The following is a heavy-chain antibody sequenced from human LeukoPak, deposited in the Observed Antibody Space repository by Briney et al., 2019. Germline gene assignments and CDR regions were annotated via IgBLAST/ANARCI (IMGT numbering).Heavy chain of an antibody. J-gene: IGHJ4*02. D-gene: IGHD3-10*01. Sequence: SETLSLTCTVSGGSISCYYWSWIRQPAGKGLEWIGRIYTSGSTNYNPSLKSRVTMSVDTSKNQFSLKLSSVTAADTAVYYCARDTTSPYTMVRGPTGYWGQGTLVTVSS. V-gene: IGHV4-4*07. CDR2: IYTSGST. CDR3: ARDTTSPYTMVRGPTGY. CDR1: GGSISCYY.